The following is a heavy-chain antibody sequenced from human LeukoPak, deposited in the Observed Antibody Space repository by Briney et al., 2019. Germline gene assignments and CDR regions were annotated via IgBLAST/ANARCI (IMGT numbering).Heavy chain of an antibody. Sequence: ASVKVSCKASGGTFSSYAISWVRQAPGQGREWMGGIIPIFGTANYAQKFQGRVTITADESTSTAYMELSSLRSEDTAVYYCAITMVRGVIITYRFDPWGQGTLVTVSS. CDR1: GGTFSSYA. V-gene: IGHV1-69*13. CDR3: AITMVRGVIITYRFDP. CDR2: IIPIFGTA. D-gene: IGHD3-10*01. J-gene: IGHJ5*02.